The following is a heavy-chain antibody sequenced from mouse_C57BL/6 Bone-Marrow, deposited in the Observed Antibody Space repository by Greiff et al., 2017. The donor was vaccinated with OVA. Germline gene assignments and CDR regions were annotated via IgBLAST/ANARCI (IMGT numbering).Heavy chain of an antibody. V-gene: IGHV5-17*01. CDR3: ARVYGNYEDAMDY. Sequence: DVKLVESGGGLVKPGGSLKLSCAASGFTFSDYGMHWVRQAPEKGLEWVAYISSGSSTIYYADTVKGRFTISRDNAKNTLFLQMTSLRSEDTAMYYCARVYGNYEDAMDYWGQGTSVTVSS. D-gene: IGHD2-1*01. CDR1: GFTFSDYG. J-gene: IGHJ4*01. CDR2: ISSGSSTI.